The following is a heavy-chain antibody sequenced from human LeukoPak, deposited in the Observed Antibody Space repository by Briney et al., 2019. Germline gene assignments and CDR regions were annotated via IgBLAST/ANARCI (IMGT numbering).Heavy chain of an antibody. Sequence: PSETLSLTCAVYGGSFSVYYWSWIRQPPGKGLEWIGEINHSGSTNYNPSLKSRVTISVDTSKNQFSLKLSSVTAADTAVYYCARGLNFDYWGQGTLVTVS. CDR1: GGSFSVYY. CDR3: ARGLNFDY. V-gene: IGHV4-34*01. J-gene: IGHJ4*02. CDR2: INHSGST.